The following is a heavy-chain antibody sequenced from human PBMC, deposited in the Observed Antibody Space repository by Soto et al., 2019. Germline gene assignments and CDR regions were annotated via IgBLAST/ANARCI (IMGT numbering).Heavy chain of an antibody. Sequence: GGSLRLSCAASGFTVSDHYMDWVRQAPGKGLEWVGRSRDKRKSDTTEYAASVKGRFTISRDDSKNSLHLQMDSLKTEDTAVYYCSCGYGGTYYGMDVWGQGTTVTVSS. CDR3: SCGYGGTYYGMDV. V-gene: IGHV3-72*01. J-gene: IGHJ6*02. CDR1: GFTVSDHY. CDR2: SRDKRKSDTT. D-gene: IGHD5-12*01.